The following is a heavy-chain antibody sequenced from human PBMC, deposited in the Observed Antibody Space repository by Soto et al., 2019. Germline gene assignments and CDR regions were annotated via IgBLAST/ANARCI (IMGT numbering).Heavy chain of an antibody. D-gene: IGHD3-22*01. CDR1: GYIFIGFY. J-gene: IGHJ4*02. CDR3: ARDVDDSSGHYSY. V-gene: IGHV1-2*02. CDR2: INPDSGGT. Sequence: QVQLVQSGAEVKKSGASVKVSCKASGYIFIGFYMHWVRQAPGQGLEWMGWINPDSGGTNYAQRFQGRVTMTRDASVNTAYMELSGLRSDDTAVYYCARDVDDSSGHYSYWGQGTLVTVSS.